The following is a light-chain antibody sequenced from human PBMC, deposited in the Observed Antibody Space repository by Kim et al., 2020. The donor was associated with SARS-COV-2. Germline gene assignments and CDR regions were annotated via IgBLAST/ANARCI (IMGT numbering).Light chain of an antibody. V-gene: IGLV3-1*01. CDR2: QAA. CDR3: QAWERSTAI. Sequence: SPGQTATLSCSGHKLGNKFASWYQQKPGPSPVLVISQAAKRPSGIPARFSGSNSGNTATLTISGTQAMDEADYYCQAWERSTAIFGGGTQLTVL. CDR1: KLGNKF. J-gene: IGLJ2*01.